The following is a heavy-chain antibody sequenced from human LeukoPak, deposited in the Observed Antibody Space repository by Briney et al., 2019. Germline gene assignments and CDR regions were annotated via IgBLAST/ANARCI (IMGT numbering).Heavy chain of an antibody. CDR1: GFTFSSYA. Sequence: GGSLRLSCEASGFTFSSYAIHWVRQAPGKGLEWVAVISYDGSNKYYADSVKGRFTISRDNSKNTLYLQMNSLRAEDTAVYYCARDRLITYYYDSSGYYPGYWGQGTLVTVSS. J-gene: IGHJ4*02. D-gene: IGHD3-22*01. CDR3: ARDRLITYYYDSSGYYPGY. CDR2: ISYDGSNK. V-gene: IGHV3-30*04.